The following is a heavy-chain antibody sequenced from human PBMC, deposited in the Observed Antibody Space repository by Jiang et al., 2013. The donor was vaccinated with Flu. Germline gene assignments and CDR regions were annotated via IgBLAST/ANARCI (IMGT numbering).Heavy chain of an antibody. V-gene: IGHV4-39*01. CDR3: ARHFQREVVGIDY. CDR2: FYYSGSS. J-gene: IGHJ4*02. Sequence: PGLLKPSETLSLTCTVSGGSISSSSFFWGWIRQSPGKGLEWIGSFYYSGSSYYTPSLKSRVSISVETSKNQFSLKLTSVTAADTAVYYCARHFQREVVGIDYWGQGTLVTVSS. D-gene: IGHD6-25*01. CDR1: GGSISSSSFF.